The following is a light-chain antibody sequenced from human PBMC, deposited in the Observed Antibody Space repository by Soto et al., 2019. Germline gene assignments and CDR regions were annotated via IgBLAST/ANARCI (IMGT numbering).Light chain of an antibody. J-gene: IGKJ2*01. CDR1: QSVNNNY. CDR3: QQYGSSQYT. Sequence: EIVLTQSPGTLSLSPGERATLSCRASQSVNNNYLAWYQQKPGQAPRLLIYGASSRATGIPGRFSGSGSGTDFTLTIIRLEPEDFAVYYCQQYGSSQYTFGQGTKLEIK. V-gene: IGKV3-20*01. CDR2: GAS.